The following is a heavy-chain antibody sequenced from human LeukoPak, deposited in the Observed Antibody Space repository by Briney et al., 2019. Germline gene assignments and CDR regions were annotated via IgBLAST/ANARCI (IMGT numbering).Heavy chain of an antibody. Sequence: ASVKVSCKASGYTFTTYGISWVRQAPGQGLEWMGWISAYNANTNYAQKFQGRVTMTTDTSTSTAYMELRSLRSDDTAVYYCARVKGGSSSWPEDYWGQGTLVTVSS. CDR1: GYTFTTYG. CDR2: ISAYNANT. D-gene: IGHD6-13*01. J-gene: IGHJ4*02. CDR3: ARVKGGSSSWPEDY. V-gene: IGHV1-18*01.